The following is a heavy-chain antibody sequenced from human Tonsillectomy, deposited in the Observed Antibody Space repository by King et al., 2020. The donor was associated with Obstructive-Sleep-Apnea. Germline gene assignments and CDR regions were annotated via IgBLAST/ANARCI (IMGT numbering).Heavy chain of an antibody. J-gene: IGHJ4*02. CDR3: AKGYCSGDSCFSARVAFDY. D-gene: IGHD2-15*01. V-gene: IGHV3-23*04. Sequence: VQLVESGGGLVQPGGSLRLSCAVSGFTFSSYGMSWVRQAPGKGLEWVSTFSSGGGSTYYADSVKGRFTISRDTSKSTLYLQMNSLRAEDTALYYCAKGYCSGDSCFSARVAFDYWGQGTLVTVSS. CDR2: FSSGGGST. CDR1: GFTFSSYG.